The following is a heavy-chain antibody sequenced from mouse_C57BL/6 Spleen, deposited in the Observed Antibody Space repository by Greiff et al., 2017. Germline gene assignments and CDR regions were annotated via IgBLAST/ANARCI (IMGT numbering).Heavy chain of an antibody. V-gene: IGHV1-82*01. CDR3: ARSLFYYYGSSYFDY. Sequence: LVESGPELVKPGASVKISCKASGYAFSSSWMNWVKQRPGKGLEWIGRIYPGDGDTNYNGKFKGKATLTADKSSSTAYMQLSSLTSEDSAVYFCARSLFYYYGSSYFDYWGQGTTLTVSS. CDR1: GYAFSSSW. D-gene: IGHD1-1*01. J-gene: IGHJ2*01. CDR2: IYPGDGDT.